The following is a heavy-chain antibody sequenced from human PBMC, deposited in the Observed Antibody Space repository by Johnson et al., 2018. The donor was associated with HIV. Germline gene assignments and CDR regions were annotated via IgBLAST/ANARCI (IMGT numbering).Heavy chain of an antibody. CDR1: GFTFSSYG. D-gene: IGHD6-13*01. CDR2: ISYDGSNK. V-gene: IGHV3-30*19. J-gene: IGHJ3*02. CDR3: ARGPPSSWYGDAFDM. Sequence: VQLVESGGGVVQPGRSLRLSCAASGFTFSSYGMHWVRQAPGKGLEWVAVISYDGSNKYYADSVKGRFTISRDTSKNTLYLQMNSLRAEDTAVYYCARGPPSSWYGDAFDMWGQGTMVTVSS.